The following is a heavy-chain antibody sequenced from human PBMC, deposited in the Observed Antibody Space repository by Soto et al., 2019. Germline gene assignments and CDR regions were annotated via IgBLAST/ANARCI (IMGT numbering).Heavy chain of an antibody. CDR3: ARVKEIGATSRGYDAFDI. V-gene: IGHV1-46*01. CDR1: GYTFTSYY. D-gene: IGHD5-12*01. CDR2: SNPSGGST. J-gene: IGHJ3*02. Sequence: GASVKVSCKASGYTFTSYYMHWVRQAPGQGLEWMGISNPSGGSTSYAQKFQGRVTMTRDTSTSTVYMELSSLRSEDTAVYYCARVKEIGATSRGYDAFDIWGQVTMVTVS.